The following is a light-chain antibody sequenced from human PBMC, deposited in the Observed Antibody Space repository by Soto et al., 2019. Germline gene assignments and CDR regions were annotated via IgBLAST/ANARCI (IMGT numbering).Light chain of an antibody. CDR1: SRDVGGFHF. CDR3: TSYAGSNNLV. J-gene: IGLJ2*01. V-gene: IGLV2-8*01. Sequence: QTVVTQPPSASGSPGQSVTISCTGTSRDVGGFHFVSWYQQHPGKAPKLKIYEVNRRPSGVPDRFSGSKSGNTASLTVSGLQAEDEADYFCTSYAGSNNLVFGGGTKLTVL. CDR2: EVN.